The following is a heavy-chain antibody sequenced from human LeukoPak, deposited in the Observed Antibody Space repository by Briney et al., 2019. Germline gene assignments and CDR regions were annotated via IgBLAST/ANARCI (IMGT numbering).Heavy chain of an antibody. J-gene: IGHJ4*02. V-gene: IGHV3-33*01. CDR3: ARGPRIGATIGIFDY. CDR1: GFTFSSYG. D-gene: IGHD1-26*01. Sequence: PGGSLRLSCAASGFTFSSYGMHWVRQAPGKGLEWVAVIWYDGSNKYYADSVKGRLTISRDNSKNTLYLQMNSLRAEDTAVYYCARGPRIGATIGIFDYWGQGTLVTVSS. CDR2: IWYDGSNK.